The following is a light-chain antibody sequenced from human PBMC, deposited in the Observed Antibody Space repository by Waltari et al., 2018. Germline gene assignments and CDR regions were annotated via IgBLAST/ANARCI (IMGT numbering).Light chain of an antibody. V-gene: IGKV3-20*01. CDR2: GAS. CDR1: QSVSRS. Sequence: IVLTQSPGPLSLSPGERATLSCSASQSVSRSLAGYQQKPGQAPKPLIYGASTRATGIPDRFTGSGSGTDFSLTISSLEPEDFAIYFCQHYVRLPATFGQGTKVEIK. CDR3: QHYVRLPAT. J-gene: IGKJ1*01.